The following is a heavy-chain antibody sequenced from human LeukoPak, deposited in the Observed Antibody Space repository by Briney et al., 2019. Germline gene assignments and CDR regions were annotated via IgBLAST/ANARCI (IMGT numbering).Heavy chain of an antibody. Sequence: GGSLRLSCAASGFTFSNYAMSWVRQAPGKGLEWVSGLSGSGTNTYYAESVKGRFTISRDNSQNTLYLQMSSLRAEDTAVYYCARDFGYTPTGDWGQGTLVTVSS. V-gene: IGHV3-23*01. CDR3: ARDFGYTPTGD. CDR2: LSGSGTNT. J-gene: IGHJ4*02. CDR1: GFTFSNYA. D-gene: IGHD1-1*01.